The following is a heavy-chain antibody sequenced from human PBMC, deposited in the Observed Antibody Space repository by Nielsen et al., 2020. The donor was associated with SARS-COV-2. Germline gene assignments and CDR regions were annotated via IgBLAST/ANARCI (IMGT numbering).Heavy chain of an antibody. CDR1: GFTFDDYA. V-gene: IGHV3-9*01. Sequence: GGSLRLSCAASGFTFDDYAMHWVRQAPGKGLEWVSDISWNSGSIGYADSVKGRFTISRDNAKNSLYLQMNSLRAEDTALYYCAKEGIGPYYYYDMDVWGQGTTVTVSS. CDR2: ISWNSGSI. CDR3: AKEGIGPYYYYDMDV. D-gene: IGHD2-15*01. J-gene: IGHJ6*02.